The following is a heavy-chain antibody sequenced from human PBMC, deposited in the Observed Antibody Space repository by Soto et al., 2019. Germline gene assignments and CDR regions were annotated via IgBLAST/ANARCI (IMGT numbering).Heavy chain of an antibody. Sequence: QVQLQQWGAGLLKPSETLSLTCAVYGGSFSGYYWSWIRQPPGKGLEWIGEINHSGSTNYNPSLKRRVTISVDTSKNQLSMKLSSVTAADTAVYYCASRRRYCSSTSCYVSIDYWGPGTLVTVSS. D-gene: IGHD2-2*01. V-gene: IGHV4-34*01. CDR1: GGSFSGYY. CDR2: INHSGST. J-gene: IGHJ4*02. CDR3: ASRRRYCSSTSCYVSIDY.